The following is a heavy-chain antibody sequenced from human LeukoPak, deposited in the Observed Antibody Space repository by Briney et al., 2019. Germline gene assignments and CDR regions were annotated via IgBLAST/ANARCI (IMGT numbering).Heavy chain of an antibody. CDR1: GFTFSSYG. J-gene: IGHJ4*02. Sequence: PGGSLRLSCAASGFTFSSYGMHWVRQAPGKGLEWAAVIWYGGSNKYYADSVKGRFTISRDNSKNTLYLQMNSLRAEDTAVYYCARGLNSGYSYGYPFDYWGQGTLVTVSS. V-gene: IGHV3-33*01. CDR2: IWYGGSNK. CDR3: ARGLNSGYSYGYPFDY. D-gene: IGHD5-18*01.